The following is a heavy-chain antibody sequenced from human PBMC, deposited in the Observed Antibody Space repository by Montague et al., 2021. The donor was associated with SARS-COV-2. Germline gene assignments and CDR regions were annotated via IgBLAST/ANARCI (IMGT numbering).Heavy chain of an antibody. V-gene: IGHV4-61*02. CDR2: IYSSGST. CDR3: ARDYGDYSYYYGLDV. CDR1: GGSIRSDSYS. Sequence: TLSLTCPFTGGSIRSDSYSWSWLPPPAGKGLMCIGRIYSSGSTNYNPSLQRRVTMSVDTSKNQFSLRVSSVTAAATAVYYCARDYGDYSYYYGLDVWGQGTTVTVSS. J-gene: IGHJ6*02. D-gene: IGHD4-17*01.